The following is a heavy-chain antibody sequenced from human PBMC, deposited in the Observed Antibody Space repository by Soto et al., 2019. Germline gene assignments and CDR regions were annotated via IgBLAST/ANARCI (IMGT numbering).Heavy chain of an antibody. CDR3: AASGREVLGYEFKDTGGLDI. V-gene: IGHV1-69*17. Sequence: QVQLVQSGPEVKKPGSSVKVSCEASGGTFSNFAVNWVRQAPGQGLEWVGGIIPLFNVAKYAQKFEGRVTIVADNSTSTAYMDFSSLRSDETAVYYCAASGREVLGYEFKDTGGLDIWGQGTMVTVSS. CDR1: GGTFSNFA. D-gene: IGHD2-8*02. J-gene: IGHJ3*02. CDR2: IIPLFNVA.